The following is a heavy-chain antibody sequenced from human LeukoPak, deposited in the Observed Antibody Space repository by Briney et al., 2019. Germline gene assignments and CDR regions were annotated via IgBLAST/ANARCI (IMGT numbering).Heavy chain of an antibody. CDR3: ARYGDADFDI. CDR1: GCTISSYW. Sequence: GGSLRLSCAASGCTISSYWMSWVRQAPGKGLEWVANIKQDGSEKYYVDSVKGRFTISRDNAKNSLYLQMNSLRAEDTAVYYCARYGDADFDIWGQGTMVTVSS. D-gene: IGHD4-17*01. CDR2: IKQDGSEK. V-gene: IGHV3-7*04. J-gene: IGHJ3*02.